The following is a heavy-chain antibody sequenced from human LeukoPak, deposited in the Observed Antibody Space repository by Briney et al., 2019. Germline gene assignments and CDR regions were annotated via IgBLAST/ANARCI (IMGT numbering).Heavy chain of an antibody. CDR3: AKTKASGWSLFDY. J-gene: IGHJ4*02. CDR2: INPNSGGT. CDR1: GYTFTGYY. Sequence: GASVKVSCKASGYTFTGYYMHWVRQAPGQGLEWMGWINPNSGGTNYAQKFQGRVTMTRDTSISTAYMELSRLRSDDTAVYYCAKTKASGWSLFDYWGQGTLVTVSS. V-gene: IGHV1-2*02. D-gene: IGHD6-19*01.